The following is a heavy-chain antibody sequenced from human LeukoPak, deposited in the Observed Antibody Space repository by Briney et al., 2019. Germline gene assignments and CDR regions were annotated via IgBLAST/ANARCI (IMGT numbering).Heavy chain of an antibody. Sequence: PGGSLRLSCAASGFTFSSYSMNWVRQAPGKGLEWASYISGTGNTRYYADSVKGRFTISRDNAKNSLFLQMNSLRAKDTAVYYCARPRYGGNSGEFDSWGQGTLVTVSS. D-gene: IGHD4-23*01. CDR1: GFTFSSYS. J-gene: IGHJ4*02. V-gene: IGHV3-48*04. CDR3: ARPRYGGNSGEFDS. CDR2: ISGTGNTR.